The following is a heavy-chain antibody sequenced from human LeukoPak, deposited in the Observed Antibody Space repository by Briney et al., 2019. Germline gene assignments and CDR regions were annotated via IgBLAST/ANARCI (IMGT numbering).Heavy chain of an antibody. CDR3: ARDKVPGVSTSNYYGMDV. CDR2: ISAYNGNT. Sequence: ASVKVSCKASGYTFTSYGISWVRQAPGQGLEWMGWISAYNGNTNHAQKLQGRVTMTTDTSTSTAYMELRSLRSDDTAVYYCARDKVPGVSTSNYYGMDVWGQGTTVTVSS. D-gene: IGHD2-2*01. CDR1: GYTFTSYG. V-gene: IGHV1-18*01. J-gene: IGHJ6*02.